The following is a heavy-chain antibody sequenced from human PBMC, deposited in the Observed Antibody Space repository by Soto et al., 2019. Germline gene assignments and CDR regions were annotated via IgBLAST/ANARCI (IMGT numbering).Heavy chain of an antibody. J-gene: IGHJ6*02. CDR2: ISGSSGYT. D-gene: IGHD3-10*01. CDR1: GFTFSDSY. Sequence: QVQLVESGGGLVKPGGSLRLSCAASGFTFSDSYMSWIRQAPGNGLQWVAYISGSSGYTGYADSVKGRFTISRDNAKNSLYLQMNSLRAEDTAVYYCARDRGGYGPPDVWGQGTTVTVSS. V-gene: IGHV3-11*06. CDR3: ARDRGGYGPPDV.